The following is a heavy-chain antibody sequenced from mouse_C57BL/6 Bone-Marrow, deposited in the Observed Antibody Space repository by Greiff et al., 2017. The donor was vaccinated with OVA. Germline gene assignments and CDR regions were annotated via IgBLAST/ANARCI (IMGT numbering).Heavy chain of an antibody. D-gene: IGHD2-1*01. CDR1: GFNIKDDY. V-gene: IGHV14-4*01. J-gene: IGHJ3*01. CDR2: IDPENGDT. Sequence: VQLQQSGAELVRPGASVKLSCTASGFNIKDDYMHWVKQRPEQGLEWIGWIDPENGDTEYASKFQGQATITADTSSNTAYLQLSSLTSEDTAVYYCTTFGNYDVAYWGQGTLVTVSA. CDR3: TTFGNYDVAY.